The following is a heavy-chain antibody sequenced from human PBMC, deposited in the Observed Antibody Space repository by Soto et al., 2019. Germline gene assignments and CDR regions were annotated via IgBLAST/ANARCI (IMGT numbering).Heavy chain of an antibody. CDR2: IIPIFGTA. Sequence: SVKVSCKASGGTFSSYAISWVRQAPGQGLEWMGGIIPIFGTANYAQKFQGRVTITADKSTSTAYMELSSLRSEDTAMYYCARDFVGYYGSGSYHYWGQGTLVTVSS. V-gene: IGHV1-69*06. CDR1: GGTFSSYA. D-gene: IGHD3-10*01. CDR3: ARDFVGYYGSGSYHY. J-gene: IGHJ4*02.